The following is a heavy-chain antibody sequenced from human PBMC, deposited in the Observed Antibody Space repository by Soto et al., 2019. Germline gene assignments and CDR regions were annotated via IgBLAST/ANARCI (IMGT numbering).Heavy chain of an antibody. CDR1: GFTFSSYA. D-gene: IGHD5-18*01. CDR3: AAPCGYHGPAPTHLYYGMDG. Sequence: GGSLRLSCAASGFTFSSYAMSWVRQAPGKGLEWVSAISGSGGSTYYAASVKGRSTISRDHSKNTLYLQMHSLRAEDTAVSYCAAPCGYHGPAPTHLYYGMDGWGQGATVTVSS. V-gene: IGHV3-23*01. CDR2: ISGSGGST. J-gene: IGHJ6*01.